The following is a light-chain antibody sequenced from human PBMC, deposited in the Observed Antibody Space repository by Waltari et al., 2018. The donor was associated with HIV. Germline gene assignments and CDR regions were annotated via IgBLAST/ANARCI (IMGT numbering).Light chain of an antibody. CDR2: DAS. CDR3: QQRSTWPYI. J-gene: IGKJ2*01. Sequence: EIVLTQSPATLSLSPGERATLSCSASQSISTYLVWYQHKVGQPPRLLIYDASNRATGTPARFSGSGSGTDFTLTISSLEPEDFALYYCQQRSTWPYIFGQGTNLEIK. CDR1: QSISTY. V-gene: IGKV3-11*01.